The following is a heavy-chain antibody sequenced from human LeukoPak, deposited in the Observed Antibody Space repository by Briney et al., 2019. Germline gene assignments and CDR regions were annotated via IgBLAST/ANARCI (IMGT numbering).Heavy chain of an antibody. D-gene: IGHD1-26*01. CDR1: GYTFTSYG. J-gene: IGHJ6*02. CDR3: AGEGELLHYYYYGMDV. V-gene: IGHV1-18*01. CDR2: ISGYNGNT. Sequence: ASVKVSCKASGYTFTSYGFSWVRQAPGQGLEWMGWISGYNGNTKYAQKLQGRVTMTTDTSTSTAYMELRSLRSDDTAVYYCAGEGELLHYYYYGMDVWGQGTTVTVSS.